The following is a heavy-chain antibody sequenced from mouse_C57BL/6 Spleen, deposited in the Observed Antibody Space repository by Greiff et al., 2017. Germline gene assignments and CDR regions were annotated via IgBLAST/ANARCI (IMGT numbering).Heavy chain of an antibody. CDR1: GFTFSDYG. CDR2: ISSGSSTI. Sequence: EVMLVESGGGLVKPGGSLKLSCAASGFTFSDYGMHWVPQAPGKGLEWVAYISSGSSTIYYADTVKGRFTISRDNAKNTLFLQMTSLRSEDTAMYYCARITTSAYWGQGTLVTVSA. CDR3: ARITTSAY. J-gene: IGHJ3*01. V-gene: IGHV5-17*01. D-gene: IGHD1-1*01.